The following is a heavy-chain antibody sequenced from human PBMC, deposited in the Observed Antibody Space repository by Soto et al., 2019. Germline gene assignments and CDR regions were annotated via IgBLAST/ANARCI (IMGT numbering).Heavy chain of an antibody. J-gene: IGHJ6*02. CDR2: VNHSGST. D-gene: IGHD5-18*01. Sequence: SETLSLTCAVFGGSFSGYYWSWIRQPPGKGLEWIGEVNHSGSTNYNPSLKSRVTISVDASKNQLSLKLSSVTAADTGVYYCTRSSPHTAMVTNYGMDVWGQGTTVTVSS. CDR1: GGSFSGYY. V-gene: IGHV4-34*01. CDR3: TRSSPHTAMVTNYGMDV.